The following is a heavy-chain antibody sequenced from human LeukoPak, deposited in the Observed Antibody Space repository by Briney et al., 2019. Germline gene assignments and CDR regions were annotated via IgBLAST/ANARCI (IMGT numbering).Heavy chain of an antibody. CDR3: ARGHSSSWYAKGWFDP. D-gene: IGHD6-13*01. CDR1: GGSFSGYY. CDR2: INHSGST. V-gene: IGHV4-34*01. J-gene: IGHJ5*02. Sequence: SETLSLTCAVYGGSFSGYYWSWIRQPPGKGLEWIGEINHSGSTNYNPSLKSRVTISVDTSKNQFSLKLGSVTAADTAVYYCARGHSSSWYAKGWFDPWGQGTLVTVSS.